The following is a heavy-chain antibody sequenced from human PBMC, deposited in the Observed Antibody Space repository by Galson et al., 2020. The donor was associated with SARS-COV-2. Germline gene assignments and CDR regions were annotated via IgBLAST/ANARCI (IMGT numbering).Heavy chain of an antibody. CDR3: AREKGVTIFGVVINPNWFDP. V-gene: IGHV4-30-4*01. CDR1: GGSISSGDYY. J-gene: IGHJ5*02. D-gene: IGHD3-3*01. CDR2: IYYSGST. Sequence: SETLYLTCTVSGGSISSGDYYWSWIRQPPGKGLEWIGYIYYSGSTYYNPSLKSRVTISVDTSKNQFSLKLSSVTAADTAVYYCAREKGVTIFGVVINPNWFDPWGQGTLVTVSS.